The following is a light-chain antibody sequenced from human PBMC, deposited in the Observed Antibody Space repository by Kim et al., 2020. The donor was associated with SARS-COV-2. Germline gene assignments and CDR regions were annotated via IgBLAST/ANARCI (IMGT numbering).Light chain of an antibody. CDR1: NSDVGGYDH. Sequence: SITIPCTGSNSDVGGYDHFSWYQQHPGKAPKLMISDVSNRPSGVSNRFSGSKSGNTASLSISGLQAEDEADYYCSSYTRATSLVVFGGGTQLTVL. CDR3: SSYTRATSLVV. J-gene: IGLJ2*01. V-gene: IGLV2-14*03. CDR2: DVS.